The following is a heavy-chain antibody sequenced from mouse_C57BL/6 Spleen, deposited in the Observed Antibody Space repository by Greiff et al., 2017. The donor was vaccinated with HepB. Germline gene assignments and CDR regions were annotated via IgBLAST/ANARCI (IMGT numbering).Heavy chain of an antibody. CDR2: ISSGSSTI. D-gene: IGHD1-1*01. V-gene: IGHV5-17*01. Sequence: EVKLMESGGGLVKPGGSLKLSCAASGFTFSDYGMHWVRQAPEKGLEWVAYISSGSSTIYYADTVKGRFTISRDNAKNTLFLQMTSLRSEDTAMYYCARIYYYGRGAMDYWGQGTSVTVSS. J-gene: IGHJ4*01. CDR1: GFTFSDYG. CDR3: ARIYYYGRGAMDY.